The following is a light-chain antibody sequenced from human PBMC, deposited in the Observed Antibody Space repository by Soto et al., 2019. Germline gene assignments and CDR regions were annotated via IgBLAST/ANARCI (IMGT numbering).Light chain of an antibody. CDR3: QQYGSSQWT. CDR1: PSVSSSY. J-gene: IGKJ1*01. V-gene: IGKV3-20*01. Sequence: IVLTQSPGTLSLSPAARAPLSWRASPSVSSSYLAWYQQKPGQDPRLLIYGASSRATAIPDRFSGSGSGTDFTLTISRLEQEDFAVYYCQQYGSSQWTFGQGTKVDIK. CDR2: GAS.